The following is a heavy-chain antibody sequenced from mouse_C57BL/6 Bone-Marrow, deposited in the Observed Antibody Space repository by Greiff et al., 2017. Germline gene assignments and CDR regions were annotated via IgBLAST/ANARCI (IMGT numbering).Heavy chain of an antibody. V-gene: IGHV5-6*01. J-gene: IGHJ3*01. CDR3: ARHGSFAY. Sequence: EVKLMESGGDLVKPGGSLKLSCAASGFTFSSYGMSWVRQTPDKRLEWVATISSGGSYTYYPDSVKGRFTISRDNAKNTLYLQMSSLKSEDTAMXYCARHGSFAYWGQGTLVTVSA. CDR2: ISSGGSYT. CDR1: GFTFSSYG.